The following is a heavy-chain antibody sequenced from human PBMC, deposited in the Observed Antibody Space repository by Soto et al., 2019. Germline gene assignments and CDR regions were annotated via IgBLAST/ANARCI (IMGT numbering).Heavy chain of an antibody. CDR1: GLTFSSYG. J-gene: IGHJ6*02. V-gene: IGHV3-30*18. Sequence: QVQLVESGGGVVQPGRSLRLSCAASGLTFSSYGMHWVRQAPGKGLEWVAVISYDGSNKYYADSVKGRFTISRDNSKNTLYLQMNGLRAEDTAVYYCAKDLLGPGRAYGMDVWGQGTTVTVSS. CDR3: AKDLLGPGRAYGMDV. D-gene: IGHD7-27*01. CDR2: ISYDGSNK.